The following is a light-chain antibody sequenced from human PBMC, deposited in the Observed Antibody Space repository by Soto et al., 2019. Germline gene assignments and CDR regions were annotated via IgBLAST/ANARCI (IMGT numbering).Light chain of an antibody. Sequence: DIMMTQSPATLSVSPGERATLSCRASQSVSSNLAWYHQKPGQAPRLLIYGASSRVTGIPARFGGSGSGTEFTLTISSLQSEDFGVYYCQHYYNWPPYTFGRGTKLDIK. V-gene: IGKV3-15*01. CDR2: GAS. J-gene: IGKJ2*01. CDR1: QSVSSN. CDR3: QHYYNWPPYT.